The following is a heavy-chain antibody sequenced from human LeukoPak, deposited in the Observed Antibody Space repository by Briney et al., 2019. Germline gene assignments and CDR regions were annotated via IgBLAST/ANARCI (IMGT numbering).Heavy chain of an antibody. Sequence: GASVKVSCKASGYTFTIYDINWVRQATGQGLEWMGWMNPNSGNTGYAQRFQGRVTFTRNTSISTAYMELSRLRSDDSAVYYCARSPLGYSSSWDFDYWGQGTLVTVSS. D-gene: IGHD6-13*01. CDR1: GYTFTIYD. CDR2: MNPNSGNT. J-gene: IGHJ4*02. V-gene: IGHV1-8*03. CDR3: ARSPLGYSSSWDFDY.